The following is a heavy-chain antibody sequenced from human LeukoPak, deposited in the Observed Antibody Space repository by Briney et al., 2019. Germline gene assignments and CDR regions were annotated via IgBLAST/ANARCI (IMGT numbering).Heavy chain of an antibody. Sequence: GGSLRLSCAASGFTLSSYWMSWVRQAPGKGLEWVANIKQDGSEKYYVDSVKGRFTISRDNAKNSLYLQMNSLRAEDTAVYYCARDLRGYCSSTSCYEAFFDYWGQGTLVTVSS. J-gene: IGHJ4*02. CDR3: ARDLRGYCSSTSCYEAFFDY. D-gene: IGHD2-2*01. V-gene: IGHV3-7*01. CDR2: IKQDGSEK. CDR1: GFTLSSYW.